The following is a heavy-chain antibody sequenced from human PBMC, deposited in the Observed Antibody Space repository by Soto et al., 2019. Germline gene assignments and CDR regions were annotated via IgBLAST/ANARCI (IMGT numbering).Heavy chain of an antibody. D-gene: IGHD3-22*01. J-gene: IGHJ4*02. Sequence: VAPLRLSSGAYGFEFSAYRMSCVRETRGKGLEWVANIKQDGSEEYYVDSVKGRFTISRDNAKNSLFLQLNSLRAEDTAVYYCARWPNYYDSSSYFRQEYFDYWGRGTLVTVSS. V-gene: IGHV3-7*01. CDR2: IKQDGSEE. CDR3: ARWPNYYDSSSYFRQEYFDY. CDR1: GFEFSAYR.